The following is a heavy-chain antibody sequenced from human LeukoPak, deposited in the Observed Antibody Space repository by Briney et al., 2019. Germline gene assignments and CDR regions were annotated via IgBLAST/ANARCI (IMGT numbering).Heavy chain of an antibody. CDR2: INPNSGGT. V-gene: IGHV1-2*02. J-gene: IGHJ4*02. CDR3: ARDLARTYYYDSSGYHRFDY. D-gene: IGHD3-22*01. Sequence: ASVNVSCKASGYTFTGYYMHWVRQAPGQGLEWMGWINPNSGGTNYAQKFQGRVTMTRDTSISTAYMELSRLRSDDTAVYYCARDLARTYYYDSSGYHRFDYWGQGTLVTVSS. CDR1: GYTFTGYY.